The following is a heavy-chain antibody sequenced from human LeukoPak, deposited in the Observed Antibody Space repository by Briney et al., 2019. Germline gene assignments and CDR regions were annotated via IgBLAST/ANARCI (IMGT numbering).Heavy chain of an antibody. CDR2: IYYSGST. J-gene: IGHJ4*02. CDR1: GGSISSYY. V-gene: IGHV4-59*01. D-gene: IGHD6-19*01. CDR3: ARDAAVAGIRAFDY. Sequence: SETLSLTCTVSGGSISSYYWSWIRQPPGKGLEWIGYIYYSGSTNYNPSLKSRVTISVDTSKNQFSLKLSSVTAADTAVYYCARDAAVAGIRAFDYWGQGTLVTVSS.